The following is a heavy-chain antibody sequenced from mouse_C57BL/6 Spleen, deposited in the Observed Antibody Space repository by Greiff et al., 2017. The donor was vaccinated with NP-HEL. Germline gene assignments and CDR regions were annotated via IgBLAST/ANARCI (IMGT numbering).Heavy chain of an antibody. V-gene: IGHV1-82*01. J-gene: IGHJ2*01. Sequence: QVQLKQSGPELVKPGASVKISCKASGYAFSSSWMNWVKQRPGKGLEWIGRIYPGDGDTNYNGKFKGKATLTADKSSSTAYMQLSSLTSEDSAVXFCANYGSSPYYFDYWGQGTTLTVSS. CDR1: GYAFSSSW. D-gene: IGHD1-1*01. CDR3: ANYGSSPYYFDY. CDR2: IYPGDGDT.